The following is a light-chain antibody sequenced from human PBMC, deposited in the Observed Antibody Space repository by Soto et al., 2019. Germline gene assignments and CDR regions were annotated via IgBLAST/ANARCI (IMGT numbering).Light chain of an antibody. CDR1: SGDVGRYDS. V-gene: IGLV2-14*01. CDR3: SSYTTSRTPV. Sequence: QSALTQPASVSGSPGQSLTISCTGTSGDVGRYDSVSWYKHRPGKVPELIIFSDRFSGSKSGNTASLTISGLQAEDEADYYCSSYTTSRTPVFGGGTKVTVL. J-gene: IGLJ2*01.